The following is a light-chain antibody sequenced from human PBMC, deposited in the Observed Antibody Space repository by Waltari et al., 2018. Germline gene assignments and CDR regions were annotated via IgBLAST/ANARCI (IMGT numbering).Light chain of an antibody. V-gene: IGLV1-36*01. CDR3: AAWDDSLRGVV. J-gene: IGLJ2*01. CDR2: YNT. CDR1: SSNLKHKA. Sequence: QSVLTQPPSVSAVPGQRVTISCSGSSSNLKHKAVNWYQQLPGKAPKLLIYYNTVLASGVSDQFSGSKSGTSASLAISGVQSEDEADYYCAAWDDSLRGVVFGGGTKLTVL.